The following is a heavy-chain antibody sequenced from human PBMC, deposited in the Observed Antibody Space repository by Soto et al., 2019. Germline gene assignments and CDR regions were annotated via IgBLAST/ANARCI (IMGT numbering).Heavy chain of an antibody. Sequence: EAQLLESGGGLVQPGGSLRLSCAASGFAFSSYAMSWVRQAPGKGLEWVSAISVSGDNTYYADSVRGRFTISRDNSKDTLCLQVSVLRADDTATYYCAKATDQGTNAFDIWGQGTVVVVFS. J-gene: IGHJ3*02. D-gene: IGHD4-4*01. V-gene: IGHV3-23*01. CDR1: GFAFSSYA. CDR2: ISVSGDNT. CDR3: AKATDQGTNAFDI.